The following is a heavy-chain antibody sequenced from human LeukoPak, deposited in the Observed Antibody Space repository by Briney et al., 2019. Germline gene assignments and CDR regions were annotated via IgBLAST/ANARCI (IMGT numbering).Heavy chain of an antibody. V-gene: IGHV1-2*02. CDR2: INPNSGGT. D-gene: IGHD6-6*01. Sequence: ASVKVSCKASGYTFTDYYMHWVRQAPGQGLEWMGWINPNSGGTNYAQKFQGRVTMTRDTSISTAYMELSRLRSDDTAVYYCVGRSSSLPPGVDYWGHGTLVTVSS. J-gene: IGHJ4*01. CDR1: GYTFTDYY. CDR3: VGRSSSLPPGVDY.